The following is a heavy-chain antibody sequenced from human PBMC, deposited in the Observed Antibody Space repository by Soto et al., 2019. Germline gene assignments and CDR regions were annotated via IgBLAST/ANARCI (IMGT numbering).Heavy chain of an antibody. D-gene: IGHD5-12*01. CDR1: GYTLTELS. V-gene: IGHV1-24*01. J-gene: IGHJ4*02. CDR3: ATVSTRDGYNDY. CDR2: FDPEDGET. Sequence: ASVKVSCKVSGYTLTELSMHWVRQAPGKGLEWMGGFDPEDGETIYAQKFQGRVTMTEDTSTDTAYMELSSLRSEDTGVYYCATVSTRDGYNDYWGRGALVTVSS.